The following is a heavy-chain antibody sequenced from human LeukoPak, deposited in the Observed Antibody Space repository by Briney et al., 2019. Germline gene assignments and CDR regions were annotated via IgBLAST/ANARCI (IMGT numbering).Heavy chain of an antibody. CDR3: VKVGGKYCSSSSCYFDY. Sequence: GGSLRLSCAASGFTFSSYSMNWVRQAPGKGLEWVAFIRYDENNKYYAESVKGRFTISRDSSKNTLYLQMNSLRAEDTAVYYCVKVGGKYCSSSSCYFDYWGQGTLVTVSS. CDR1: GFTFSSYS. D-gene: IGHD2-15*01. V-gene: IGHV3-30*02. CDR2: IRYDENNK. J-gene: IGHJ4*02.